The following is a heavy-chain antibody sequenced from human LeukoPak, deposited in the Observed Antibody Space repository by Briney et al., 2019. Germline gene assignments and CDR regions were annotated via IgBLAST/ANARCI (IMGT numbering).Heavy chain of an antibody. D-gene: IGHD6-19*01. J-gene: IGHJ6*03. CDR3: ARLEYSSGWNNYYYYYYYMDV. Sequence: ASVKVSCKASGYTFTSYGISWVRQAPGQGLEWMGWISAYNGNTNYAQKLQGRVTMTTDTSTSTAYMELRSLRSDDTAVYYCARLEYSSGWNNYYYYYYYMDVWGKGTAVTISS. CDR2: ISAYNGNT. CDR1: GYTFTSYG. V-gene: IGHV1-18*01.